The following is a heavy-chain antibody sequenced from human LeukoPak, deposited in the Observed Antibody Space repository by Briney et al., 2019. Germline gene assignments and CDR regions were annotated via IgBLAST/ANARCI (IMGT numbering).Heavy chain of an antibody. Sequence: PGGSLRLSCAASGFTFSSYGMRWVRQAPGKGLEWVSAISGSGGSTYYADSVKGRFTISRDNSKNTLYLQMNSLRAEDTAVYYCAKDLLGYCSSTSCYLYWGQGTLVTVSS. CDR1: GFTFSSYG. CDR2: ISGSGGST. CDR3: AKDLLGYCSSTSCYLY. J-gene: IGHJ4*02. D-gene: IGHD2-2*01. V-gene: IGHV3-23*01.